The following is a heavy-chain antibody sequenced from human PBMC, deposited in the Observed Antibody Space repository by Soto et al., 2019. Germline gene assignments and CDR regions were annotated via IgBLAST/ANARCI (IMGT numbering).Heavy chain of an antibody. CDR3: ARETGRWDIVLMVYAINSNFDY. J-gene: IGHJ4*02. D-gene: IGHD2-8*01. CDR2: IKQDGSEK. V-gene: IGHV3-7*05. CDR1: GFTFSSYW. Sequence: GGSLRLSCAASGFTFSSYWMSWVRQAPGKGLEWVANIKQDGSEKYYVDSVKGRFTISRDNAKNSLYLQMNSLRAEDTAVYYCARETGRWDIVLMVYAINSNFDYWGQGTLVTVSS.